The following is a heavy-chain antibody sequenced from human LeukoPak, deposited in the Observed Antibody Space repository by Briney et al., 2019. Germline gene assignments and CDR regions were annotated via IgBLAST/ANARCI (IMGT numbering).Heavy chain of an antibody. CDR3: AGGYCSSTSCRYFDY. D-gene: IGHD2-2*01. CDR1: GGSFSGYY. CDR2: INHSGST. J-gene: IGHJ4*02. V-gene: IGHV4-34*01. Sequence: KTSETLSLTCAVYGGSFSGYYWSWIRQPPGKGLEWIREINHSGSTNYNPSLKSRVTISVDTSKNQFSLKLSSVTAADTAVYYCAGGYCSSTSCRYFDYWGQGTLVTVSS.